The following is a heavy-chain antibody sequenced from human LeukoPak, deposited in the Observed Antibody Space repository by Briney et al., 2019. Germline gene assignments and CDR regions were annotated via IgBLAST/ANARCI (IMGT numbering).Heavy chain of an antibody. CDR2: ITPDGRAT. J-gene: IGHJ4*02. CDR1: GFTFSGHW. Sequence: WGSLRLSCVASGFTFSGHWMHWVRQVPGKGLLAVSRITPDGRATAYADSVKGRFTISRDNAKNTLYLEMNSLTAEDTALYYCTRSGYYNGYDYWGQGTPVTVSS. D-gene: IGHD2/OR15-2a*01. V-gene: IGHV3-74*03. CDR3: TRSGYYNGYDY.